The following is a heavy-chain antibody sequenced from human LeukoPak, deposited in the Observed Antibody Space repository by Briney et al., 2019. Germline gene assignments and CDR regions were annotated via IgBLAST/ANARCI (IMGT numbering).Heavy chain of an antibody. Sequence: SETLSLTCTVSGGSVSSGSYYWSWIRQPPGKGLEWIGYIYYSGSTNYNPSLKSRVTISVDTSKNQFSLKLSSVTAADTAVYYCARTRKGGEDDFWSGYYTDYYYYGMDVWGQGTTVTVSS. CDR2: IYYSGST. J-gene: IGHJ6*02. CDR3: ARTRKGGEDDFWSGYYTDYYYYGMDV. CDR1: GGSVSSGSYY. D-gene: IGHD3-3*01. V-gene: IGHV4-61*01.